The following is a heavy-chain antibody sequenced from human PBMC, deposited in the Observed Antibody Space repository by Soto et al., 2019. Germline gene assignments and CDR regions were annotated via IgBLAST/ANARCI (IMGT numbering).Heavy chain of an antibody. V-gene: IGHV4-59*01. CDR1: GGSISSYY. D-gene: IGHD3-10*01. Sequence: QVQLQESGPGLVKPSETLSLTCTVSGGSISSYYWSWIRQPPGKGLEWIGYIYYSGSTNYNPSLTSRVHISVDTSKNQFSLKLSSVTAADTAVYYCARAGTTMVRGVISGWFDPWGQGTLVTVSS. CDR2: IYYSGST. J-gene: IGHJ5*02. CDR3: ARAGTTMVRGVISGWFDP.